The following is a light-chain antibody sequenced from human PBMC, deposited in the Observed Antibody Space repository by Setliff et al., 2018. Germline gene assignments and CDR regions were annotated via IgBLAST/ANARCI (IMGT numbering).Light chain of an antibody. CDR1: SSDVSDYNF. J-gene: IGLJ2*01. CDR2: DAN. CDR3: SSNTNSDTLFV. V-gene: IGLV2-14*03. Sequence: QSALAQPASVSGSPGQSITIACTGLSSDVSDYNFVSWYQQHPGKAPKLIISDANNRPSGISNRFSGSKSGNTASLTISGLQPEDEADYYCSSNTNSDTLFVFGGGTKGTVL.